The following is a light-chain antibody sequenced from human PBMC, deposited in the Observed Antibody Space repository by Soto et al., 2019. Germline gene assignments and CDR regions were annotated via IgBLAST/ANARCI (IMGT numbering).Light chain of an antibody. CDR3: QSYDSSLSADYV. Sequence: QSVLTQPPSVSGAPGQRVTISCTGSNSNIGAGYDVHWYQQLPGTAPKLLIYGNINRPSGVPDRFSGSKSGASASLAITGLQAEDEADYYCQSYDSSLSADYVFGTGTKLTVL. V-gene: IGLV1-40*01. CDR2: GNI. CDR1: NSNIGAGYD. J-gene: IGLJ1*01.